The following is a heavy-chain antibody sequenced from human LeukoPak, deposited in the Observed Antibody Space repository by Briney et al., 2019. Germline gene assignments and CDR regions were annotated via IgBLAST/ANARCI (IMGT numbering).Heavy chain of an antibody. CDR2: IYDSGST. Sequence: SETLSLTCTASVCSISNYYWRWIRQPPGKGLEWIGNIYDSGSTNYNPSLKSRVTISVDTSKNQCSLKLSSVTAADTAVYYCARQSISGSSLSYFDYWGQGTLVNVSS. J-gene: IGHJ4*02. D-gene: IGHD3-22*01. CDR1: VCSISNYY. V-gene: IGHV4-59*01. CDR3: ARQSISGSSLSYFDY.